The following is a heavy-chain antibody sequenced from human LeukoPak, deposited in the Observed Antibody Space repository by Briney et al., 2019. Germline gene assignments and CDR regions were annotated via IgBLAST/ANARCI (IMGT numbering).Heavy chain of an antibody. J-gene: IGHJ4*02. D-gene: IGHD6-19*01. CDR1: GFPFSSYW. V-gene: IGHV3-74*01. Sequence: GGSLRLSCAASGFPFSSYWMHWVRQAPGKGLVWVSRINTDGSSSTYADSVKGRFTISRDNAKLYLQMNSLRAEDTPVYYCVREADVAVAFDYWGQGTLVTVSS. CDR3: VREADVAVAFDY. CDR2: INTDGSSS.